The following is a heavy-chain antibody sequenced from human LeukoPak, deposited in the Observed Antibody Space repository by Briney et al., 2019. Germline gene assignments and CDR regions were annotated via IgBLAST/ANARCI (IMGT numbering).Heavy chain of an antibody. CDR3: ARGSGPCSSTSCTSFEY. CDR1: GGTFSSYA. CDR2: IIPILGTA. Sequence: SVKVSCKASGGTFSSYAISWVRQAPGQGLEWMGRIIPILGTANYAQKFQGRVTITTDESTSTAYMELSSLRSEDTAVYYCARGSGPCSSTSCTSFEYWGQGTLVTVSS. V-gene: IGHV1-69*11. D-gene: IGHD2-2*01. J-gene: IGHJ4*02.